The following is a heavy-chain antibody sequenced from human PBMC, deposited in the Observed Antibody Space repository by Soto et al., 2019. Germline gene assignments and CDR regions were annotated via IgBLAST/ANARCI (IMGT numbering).Heavy chain of an antibody. CDR1: GFTFSSYA. CDR3: AKERFSSKWFDCDSGMDV. CDR2: IVNSGSRT. Sequence: EVQLLESGGILVQPGGSLRLSCAASGFTFSSYAMTWVRQAPGKGLEWVSTIVNSGSRTYYADSLKGRFTISRDNFNYTRXLQMNSLRAEDTAVYHCAKERFSSKWFDCDSGMDVWGQGTTVTVSS. V-gene: IGHV3-23*01. J-gene: IGHJ6*02. D-gene: IGHD6-19*01.